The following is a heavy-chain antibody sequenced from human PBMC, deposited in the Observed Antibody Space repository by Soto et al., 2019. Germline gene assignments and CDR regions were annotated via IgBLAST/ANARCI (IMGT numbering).Heavy chain of an antibody. CDR3: ARKDITIFGVIITPVDY. Sequence: QVQLVQSGEEMRKPEASVKVSCKASGYTFTNFGISWVRQAPGQGLEWMGWISAYNGNTNYAQKLRGRLIMTTDTSTSTAYMELRSLRSDDTAVYYCARKDITIFGVIITPVDYWGQGTLVTVSS. CDR1: GYTFTNFG. CDR2: ISAYNGNT. V-gene: IGHV1-18*01. J-gene: IGHJ4*02. D-gene: IGHD3-3*01.